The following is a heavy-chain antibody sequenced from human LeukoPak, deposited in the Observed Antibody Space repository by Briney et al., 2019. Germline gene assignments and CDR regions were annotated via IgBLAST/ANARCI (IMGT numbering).Heavy chain of an antibody. V-gene: IGHV1-3*03. J-gene: IGHJ4*02. CDR3: ATGADSSGWYGTDY. Sequence: ASVNVSCKASGYTFTSYAMHWVRQAPGQRLEWMGWINAGNGNTKYSQEFQGRVTITRDTSASTAYMELSSLRSEDMAVYYCATGADSSGWYGTDYWGQGTLVTVSS. CDR2: INAGNGNT. D-gene: IGHD6-19*01. CDR1: GYTFTSYA.